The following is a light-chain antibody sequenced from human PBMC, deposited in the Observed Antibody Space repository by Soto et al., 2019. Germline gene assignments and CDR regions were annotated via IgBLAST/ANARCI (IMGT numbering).Light chain of an antibody. CDR2: DVT. Sequence: QSALTQPASVSGSPGQSISISCTGTSSDVGGYNYVSWYQRHPGDAPKLMIYDVTDRPSGVSNRFSGSKSGNTASLTISGLQAEDKADYYCSSYTSSSTLVVFGTGTKLTVL. J-gene: IGLJ1*01. V-gene: IGLV2-14*03. CDR3: SSYTSSSTLVV. CDR1: SSDVGGYNY.